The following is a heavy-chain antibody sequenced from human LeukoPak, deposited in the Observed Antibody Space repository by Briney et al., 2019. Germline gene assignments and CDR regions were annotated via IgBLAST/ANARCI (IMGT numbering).Heavy chain of an antibody. CDR1: GFTFSSYA. Sequence: GGSLRLSCAASGFTFSSYAMSWVRQAPGKGLEWVSAISGSGGSTYYADSVKGRFTISRDNSKNTLYLQMDSLRAEDTAVYYCAKDSVFWSGYSDYWGQGTLVTVSS. CDR3: AKDSVFWSGYSDY. J-gene: IGHJ4*02. D-gene: IGHD3-3*01. CDR2: ISGSGGST. V-gene: IGHV3-23*01.